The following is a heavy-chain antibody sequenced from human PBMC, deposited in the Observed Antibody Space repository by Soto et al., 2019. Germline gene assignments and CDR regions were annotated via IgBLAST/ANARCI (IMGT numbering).Heavy chain of an antibody. V-gene: IGHV3-23*01. CDR2: ICGSGGST. J-gene: IGHJ4*02. CDR3: ARQVVPPNPRSGGYKYFDY. CDR1: GFTFSSYA. Sequence: LSCAASGFTFSSYAMSWVRQAPGKGLEWVSAICGSGGSTYYSDSLKGRFTISRDNAKNSLYLQMNSLRAEDTAVYYCARQVVPPNPRSGGYKYFDYWGQGTLVTVSS. D-gene: IGHD2-2*01.